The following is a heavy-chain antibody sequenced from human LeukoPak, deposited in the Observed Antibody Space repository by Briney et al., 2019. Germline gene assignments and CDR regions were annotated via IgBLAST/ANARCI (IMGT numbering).Heavy chain of an antibody. CDR2: ISSSGSTI. J-gene: IGHJ3*02. V-gene: IGHV3-48*03. CDR3: ARDREPDAFDI. Sequence: GSLRLSCAASGFTFNNYEVNWVRQAPGKGLEWVSYISSSGSTIYYTDSVKGRFTVSRDNAKNSLYLQMTSLRAEDTAVYYCARDREPDAFDIWGQGTMVTVSS. CDR1: GFTFNNYE.